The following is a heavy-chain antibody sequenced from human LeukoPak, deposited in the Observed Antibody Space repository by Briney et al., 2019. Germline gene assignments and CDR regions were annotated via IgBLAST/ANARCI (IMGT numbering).Heavy chain of an antibody. V-gene: IGHV3-11*01. Sequence: KSGGSLRLSCAASGFTFSDYYMSWIRQAPGKGLEWVSYISSSGSTIYYADSVKGRFTISRDNAKNSLYLQMNSLRAEDTAVYYCARVMLPYYYYGMDAWGQGTTVTVSS. CDR1: GFTFSDYY. D-gene: IGHD3-10*02. CDR2: ISSSGSTI. J-gene: IGHJ6*02. CDR3: ARVMLPYYYYGMDA.